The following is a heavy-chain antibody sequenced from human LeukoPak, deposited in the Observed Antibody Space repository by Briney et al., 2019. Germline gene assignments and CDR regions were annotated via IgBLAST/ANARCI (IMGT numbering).Heavy chain of an antibody. CDR3: ARAGSSWLLANYYYYMDV. D-gene: IGHD6-13*01. V-gene: IGHV1-18*04. J-gene: IGHJ6*03. CDR2: IREYNDNT. Sequence: ASVKVSCKASGYSFSSYSYSISWVRQAPGQGLEWMGWIREYNDNTNYAQKFQGRVTMTRDMSTSTVYMELSSLRSEDTAVYYCARAGSSWLLANYYYYMDVWGKGTTVTVSS. CDR1: GYSFSSYSYS.